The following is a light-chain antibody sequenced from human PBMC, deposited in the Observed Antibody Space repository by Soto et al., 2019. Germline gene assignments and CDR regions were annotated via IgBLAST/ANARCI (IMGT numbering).Light chain of an antibody. Sequence: QSVLTQPASVSGSPGQSITISCTGTTIDVGSSNYVSWYQQHPGAAPKLLISDDSNRPSGIPHRVSGSKSGNSASLTISQLQAEDEAYYHCASHTTTDPYVFGTGTKLTVL. CDR2: DDS. V-gene: IGLV2-14*03. J-gene: IGLJ1*01. CDR1: TIDVGSSNY. CDR3: ASHTTTDPYV.